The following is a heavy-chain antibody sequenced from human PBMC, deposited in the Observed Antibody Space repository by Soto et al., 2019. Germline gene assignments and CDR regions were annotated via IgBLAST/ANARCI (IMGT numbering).Heavy chain of an antibody. CDR1: GFTFSNFR. D-gene: IGHD2-21*02. CDR2: INTRSSTSTTI. Sequence: EVQLVESGGGLVQPGGSLRLSCAASGFTFSNFRMNWVRQAPGKGLEWVSHINTRSSTSTTIYYADSVRGRFTISRDDAKNSLYLEMNSLRGDDTAVYYCARQVYSVVTPLDYWGRGTLVTVSS. J-gene: IGHJ4*02. V-gene: IGHV3-48*01. CDR3: ARQVYSVVTPLDY.